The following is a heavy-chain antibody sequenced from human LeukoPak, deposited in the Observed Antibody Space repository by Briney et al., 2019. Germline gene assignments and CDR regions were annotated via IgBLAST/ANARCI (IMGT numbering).Heavy chain of an antibody. V-gene: IGHV3-30*19. CDR3: ARDRDILTGYYDAFDI. CDR1: GFTFSSYG. CDR2: ISYDGSNK. Sequence: GGSLRLSCAASGFTFSSYGMHWVRQAPGKGLEWVAVISYDGSNKYYADSVKGRFTISRDNSKNTLYLQMNSLRAEDTAVYYCARDRDILTGYYDAFDIWGQGTMVTVSS. J-gene: IGHJ3*02. D-gene: IGHD3-9*01.